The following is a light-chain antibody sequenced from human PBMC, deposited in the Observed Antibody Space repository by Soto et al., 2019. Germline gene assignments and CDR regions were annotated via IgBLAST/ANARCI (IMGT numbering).Light chain of an antibody. CDR3: QQSYSTPLT. Sequence: DIQMTQSPSSLSASVGDRVTITCRASQTISSSLNWYQQKPGKAPKLLIYSASSLQSGVPSRFSGSGSGTEFTLTISSLQPEDSGSFYCQQSYSTPLTFGGGTKVEIK. J-gene: IGKJ4*01. CDR2: SAS. V-gene: IGKV1-39*01. CDR1: QTISSS.